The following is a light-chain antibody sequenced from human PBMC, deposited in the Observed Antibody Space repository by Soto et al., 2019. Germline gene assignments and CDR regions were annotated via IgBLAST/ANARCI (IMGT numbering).Light chain of an antibody. J-gene: IGKJ4*01. CDR2: GAS. V-gene: IGKV3-15*01. Sequence: EILLTQSPATLSVSPGERATLSCRASQSVRSSFLAWYQQKPGQAPSLLIYGASTRATGIPARFSGSGSGTEFTLTINSLQSEDFAVYYCQQYSNWPLTFGGGTKVDIK. CDR3: QQYSNWPLT. CDR1: QSVRSSF.